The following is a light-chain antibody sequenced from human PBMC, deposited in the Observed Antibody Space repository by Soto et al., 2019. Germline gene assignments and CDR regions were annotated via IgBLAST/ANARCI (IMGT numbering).Light chain of an antibody. CDR3: CSYADTYQYI. J-gene: IGLJ1*01. CDR2: DVR. CDR1: SSDVGGYND. Sequence: QAVLTQPRSVSGSPGQSVTISCTGTSSDVGGYNDVSWYQQHPGKAPKVMIYDVRKRPSGVPDRFSGSKSGNTASLTISGLQAEDEADYYCCSYADTYQYIFGTGTKLTVL. V-gene: IGLV2-11*01.